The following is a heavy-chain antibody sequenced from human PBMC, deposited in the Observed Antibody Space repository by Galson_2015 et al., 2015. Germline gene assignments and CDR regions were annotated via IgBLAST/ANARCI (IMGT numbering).Heavy chain of an antibody. CDR2: ISSSSSYI. J-gene: IGHJ3*02. D-gene: IGHD1-26*01. CDR1: GFTFSSYR. V-gene: IGHV3-21*01. Sequence: SLRLSCAASGFTFSSYRMNWVRQAPGKGLEWVSSISSSSSYIYYADSVKGRFTISRDNAKNSLYLQMNSLRAEDTAVYYCARDPIVGATAAFDIWGQGTMVTVSS. CDR3: ARDPIVGATAAFDI.